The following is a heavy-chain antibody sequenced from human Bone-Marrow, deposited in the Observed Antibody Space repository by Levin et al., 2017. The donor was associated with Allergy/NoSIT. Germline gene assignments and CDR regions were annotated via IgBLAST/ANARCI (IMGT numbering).Heavy chain of an antibody. CDR3: ARASGPFDY. Sequence: SGGSLRLSCAASGFTFSIYGIHWVRQAPGKGLEWVAVIWSDGSNKYYADSVKGRFTISRDNSKNTLYLQMNSLRAEDTATYYCARASGPFDYWGQGTLVTVSS. J-gene: IGHJ4*02. CDR1: GFTFSIYG. V-gene: IGHV3-33*01. CDR2: IWSDGSNK.